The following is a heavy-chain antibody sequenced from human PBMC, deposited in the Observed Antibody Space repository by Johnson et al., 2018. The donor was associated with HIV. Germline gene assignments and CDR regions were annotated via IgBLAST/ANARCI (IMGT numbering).Heavy chain of an antibody. CDR3: ANGGSYSAADDAFDI. V-gene: IGHV3-64*07. D-gene: IGHD1-26*01. CDR2: ISRDGAIT. CDR1: GFTFSSYA. J-gene: IGHJ3*02. Sequence: VQLVESGGGLVQPGGSLRLSCEASGFTFSSYAMHWVRQAPGKGLEYVSSISRDGAITYYADSVKGRFSISRDTSKNTLFLQLGSLRAEDMAVYYCANGGSYSAADDAFDIWGQGTMVTVSS.